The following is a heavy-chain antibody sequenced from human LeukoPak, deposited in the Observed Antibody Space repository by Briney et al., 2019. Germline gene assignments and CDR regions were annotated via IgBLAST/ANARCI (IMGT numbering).Heavy chain of an antibody. J-gene: IGHJ4*02. CDR3: ARLSNYVYFDY. CDR1: GGSFSGYY. CDR2: INHSGST. Sequence: SETLSLTCAVYGGSFSGYYWSWIRQPPGKGLEWIGEINHSGSTYYNPSLKSRVTISVDRSKNQFSLKLSSVTAADTAVYYCARLSNYVYFDYWGQGTLVTVSS. V-gene: IGHV4-34*01. D-gene: IGHD4-11*01.